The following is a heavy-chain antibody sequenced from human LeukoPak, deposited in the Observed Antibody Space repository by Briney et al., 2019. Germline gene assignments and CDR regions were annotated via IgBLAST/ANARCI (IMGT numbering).Heavy chain of an antibody. D-gene: IGHD4-17*01. V-gene: IGHV4-59*01. CDR1: GGSISSYY. J-gene: IGHJ4*02. Sequence: SETLSLTCTVSGGSISSYYWSWIRQPPGKGLKWIGYIYYSGSTNYNPSLKSRVTISVDTSKNQFSLKLSSVTAADTAVYYCARVTVTALFDYWGQGTLVTVSS. CDR3: ARVTVTALFDY. CDR2: IYYSGST.